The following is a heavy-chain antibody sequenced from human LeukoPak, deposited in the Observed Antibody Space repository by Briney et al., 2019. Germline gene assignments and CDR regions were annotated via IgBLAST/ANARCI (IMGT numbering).Heavy chain of an antibody. J-gene: IGHJ5*02. CDR3: ARDSLVAAAGREVRYNWFDP. D-gene: IGHD6-13*01. CDR2: INPSGGST. Sequence: GASVKVSCKTSGYTFTSYYMHWVRQAPGQGLEWMGIINPSGGSTSYAQKFQGRVTMTRDTSTSTVYMELSSLRSEDTAVYYCARDSLVAAAGREVRYNWFDPWGQGTLVTVSS. CDR1: GYTFTSYY. V-gene: IGHV1-46*01.